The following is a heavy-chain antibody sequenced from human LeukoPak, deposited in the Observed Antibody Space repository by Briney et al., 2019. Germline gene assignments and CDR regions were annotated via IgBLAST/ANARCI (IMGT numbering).Heavy chain of an antibody. D-gene: IGHD5-24*01. CDR3: AREMATISTTTFDY. CDR1: GFTFSSYA. V-gene: IGHV3-30*07. J-gene: IGHJ4*02. Sequence: GGSLRLSCAASGFTFSSYAMHWVRQAPGKGLEWVAVISYDGSNKYYADSVKGRFTISRDNAKNSLYLQMNSLRAEDTAVYYCAREMATISTTTFDYWGQGTLVTVSS. CDR2: ISYDGSNK.